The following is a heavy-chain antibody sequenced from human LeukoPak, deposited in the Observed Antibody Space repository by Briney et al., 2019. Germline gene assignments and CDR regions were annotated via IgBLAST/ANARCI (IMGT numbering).Heavy chain of an antibody. D-gene: IGHD3-10*01. Sequence: SETLSLTCTVSGDSISSSSYYWGWIRRPPGKGLEWIASIYYSGSTYYNPSLKSRVTISVDTSKNQFSLKLSSVTAADTAVYYCARLTMVRGVDYWGQGTLVTVSS. CDR3: ARLTMVRGVDY. CDR2: IYYSGST. CDR1: GDSISSSSYY. V-gene: IGHV4-39*01. J-gene: IGHJ4*02.